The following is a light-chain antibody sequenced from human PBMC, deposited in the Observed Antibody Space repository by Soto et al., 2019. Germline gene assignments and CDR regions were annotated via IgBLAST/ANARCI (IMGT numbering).Light chain of an antibody. J-gene: IGKJ2*01. CDR3: QQYHSYPYT. Sequence: DIQMTQSPSTLSASVGDRVTITCRASQNISSYLDWYQQKPGRAPGLLIYKASNLESGVPSRFSGSGSGTECTLTISSLQPGDSATYYCQQYHSYPYTFGQGTKLEIK. CDR2: KAS. CDR1: QNISSY. V-gene: IGKV1-5*03.